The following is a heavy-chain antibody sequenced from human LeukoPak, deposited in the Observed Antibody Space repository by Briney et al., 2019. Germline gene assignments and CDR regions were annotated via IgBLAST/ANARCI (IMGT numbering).Heavy chain of an antibody. V-gene: IGHV3-48*03. Sequence: PGGSLRLSCAVSGFTFSSSEMNWVRQSPGKGLEWVSYISSSSSTIYYADSVKGRFTISRDNAKNSLYLQMNSLRAEDTAVYYCARARDYYDSSGPFDYWGQGTLVTVSS. CDR3: ARARDYYDSSGPFDY. CDR1: GFTFSSSE. D-gene: IGHD3-22*01. J-gene: IGHJ4*02. CDR2: ISSSSSTI.